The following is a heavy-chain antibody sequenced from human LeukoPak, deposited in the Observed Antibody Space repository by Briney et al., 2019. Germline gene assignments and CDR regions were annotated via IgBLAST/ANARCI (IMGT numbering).Heavy chain of an antibody. Sequence: ASVKVSCKASGYTFTGYYVHWVRQARGPGLEWMGWINPNSGGTNYAQKFQGRVTMTRDTSISTAYMELSRLRSEDTAVYYCARVGGYYDILTGSPENYYYYYYMDVWGKGTTVTVSS. CDR1: GYTFTGYY. J-gene: IGHJ6*03. V-gene: IGHV1-2*02. CDR2: INPNSGGT. D-gene: IGHD3-9*01. CDR3: ARVGGYYDILTGSPENYYYYYYMDV.